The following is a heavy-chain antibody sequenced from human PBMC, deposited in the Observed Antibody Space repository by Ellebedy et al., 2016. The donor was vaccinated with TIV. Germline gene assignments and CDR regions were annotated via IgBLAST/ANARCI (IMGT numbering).Heavy chain of an antibody. CDR3: ARAKRGSYYSAFDI. J-gene: IGHJ3*02. CDR1: GVNVSINY. D-gene: IGHD1-26*01. Sequence: GESLKISXAASGVNVSINYMSWVRQAPGKGLEWVSIIYSDGSTYYADSVKGRFTLSRDISKNTLFLQMNSLRAEDTAVYYCARAKRGSYYSAFDIWGQGTMVTVSS. V-gene: IGHV3-53*01. CDR2: IYSDGST.